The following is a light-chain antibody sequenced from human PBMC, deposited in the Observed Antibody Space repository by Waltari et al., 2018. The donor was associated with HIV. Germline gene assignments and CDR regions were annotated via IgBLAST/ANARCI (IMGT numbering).Light chain of an antibody. CDR1: SSDVCGYNY. Sequence: QSALPQPPSASGSPGPSVTISCTGTSSDVCGYNYVSWYQQHPGKAPKLIIYEGTKRPSGVPDRFSGSKSGNTASLTVSGLQAEDEADYYCSSYAGSNNYVFGTGTKVTVL. CDR2: EGT. CDR3: SSYAGSNNYV. V-gene: IGLV2-8*01. J-gene: IGLJ1*01.